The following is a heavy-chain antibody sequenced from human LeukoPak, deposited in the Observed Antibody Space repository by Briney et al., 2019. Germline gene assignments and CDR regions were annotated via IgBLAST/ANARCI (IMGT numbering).Heavy chain of an antibody. Sequence: GASVKVSCKASGYTFTSYDINWVRQATGQGLEWMGWMNPNSGNTGYAQKFQSRVTMTRNTSISTAYMELSSLRSEDTAVYYCARRRMVRGVIIGPDIWGQGTMVTVSS. CDR2: MNPNSGNT. CDR3: ARRRMVRGVIIGPDI. J-gene: IGHJ3*02. CDR1: GYTFTSYD. D-gene: IGHD3-10*01. V-gene: IGHV1-8*02.